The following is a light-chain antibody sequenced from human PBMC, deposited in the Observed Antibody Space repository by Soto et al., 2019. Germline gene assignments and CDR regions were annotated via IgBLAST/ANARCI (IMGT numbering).Light chain of an antibody. CDR2: GAS. V-gene: IGKV1-12*01. CDR3: LQSNSYPFN. CDR1: QGISFW. Sequence: DIQMTQFPSSVSASVGASVTITCRASQGISFWLAWYQQKPGKAPRLLIYGASTLQSGVPSRFRGGGGGTDFTLTISSLQPEDSATYYCLQSNSYPFNFGQGTKLEIK. J-gene: IGKJ2*01.